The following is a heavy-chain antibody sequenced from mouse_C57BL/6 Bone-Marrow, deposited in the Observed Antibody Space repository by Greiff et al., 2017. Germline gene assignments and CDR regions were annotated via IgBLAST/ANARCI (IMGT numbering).Heavy chain of an antibody. J-gene: IGHJ3*01. CDR3: AIRSWFAY. Sequence: QVQLQQSGAELVRPGTSVKVSCKASGYAFTNYLIEWVKQRPGQGLEWIGVIKPGSGGTNYNEKFKGKATLTADKSSSTAYMQLSSLTSEDSAVYFCAIRSWFAYWGQGTLVTVSA. CDR2: IKPGSGGT. CDR1: GYAFTNYL. D-gene: IGHD1-1*01. V-gene: IGHV1-54*01.